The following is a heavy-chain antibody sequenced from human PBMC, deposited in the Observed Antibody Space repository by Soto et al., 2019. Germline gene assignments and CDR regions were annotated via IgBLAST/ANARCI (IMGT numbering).Heavy chain of an antibody. CDR3: ARDRGSGSYYLGPFYFDY. J-gene: IGHJ4*02. D-gene: IGHD1-26*01. V-gene: IGHV1-18*01. CDR2: ITPYTGNT. Sequence: ASVKVSCKASGYTFADYGFSWVRQAPGQGPEWMGWITPYTGNTKFPQKFQGRVTMTTDRFTSTAYMELKSLTFDDTAVYYCARDRGSGSYYLGPFYFDYWGQGTLVTVSS. CDR1: GYTFADYG.